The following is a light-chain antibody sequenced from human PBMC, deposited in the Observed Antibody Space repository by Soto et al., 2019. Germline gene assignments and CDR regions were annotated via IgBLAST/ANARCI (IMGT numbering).Light chain of an antibody. CDR3: SSYTSSSTYVV. V-gene: IGLV2-14*01. CDR2: DVS. J-gene: IGLJ2*01. CDR1: RSDVGGYNY. Sequence: QSALTQPASVSGSPGQSITIACTGTRSDVGGYNYVSWYQQYPGKAPKLMIYDVSNRPSGVSNRFSGSKSGNTASLTISGLQAEDEADYYCSSYTSSSTYVVFGGGTQLTVL.